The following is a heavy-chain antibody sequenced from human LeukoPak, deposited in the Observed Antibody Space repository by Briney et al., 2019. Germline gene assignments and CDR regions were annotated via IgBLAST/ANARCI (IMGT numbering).Heavy chain of an antibody. Sequence: ASVKVSCKASGYTFTSYYMHWVRQAPGQGLEWMGIINPSGGSTSYAQKFQGRVTMTRDTSTSTVYMELSSLRSEDTAVYYCTRDRGGDYGRGRYYYYDYMDFWGKGTTVTVS. CDR1: GYTFTSYY. J-gene: IGHJ6*03. V-gene: IGHV1-46*01. D-gene: IGHD4-17*01. CDR3: TRDRGGDYGRGRYYYYDYMDF. CDR2: INPSGGST.